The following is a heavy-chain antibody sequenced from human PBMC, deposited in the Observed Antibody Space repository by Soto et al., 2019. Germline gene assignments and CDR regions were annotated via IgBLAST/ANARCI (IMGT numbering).Heavy chain of an antibody. CDR2: IYYSGTT. CDR1: GYSISSSNW. V-gene: IGHV4-28*01. Sequence: QVQLQESGPGLVKPSDTLSLTCAVSGYSISSSNWWGWIRQPPGKGLEWIGYIYYSGTTHYNPSLKSRVTMSVATSKNQFSLKLTSVTAVDTAVYYCARREIQGPIDYWGQGTLVTVSS. J-gene: IGHJ4*02. CDR3: ARREIQGPIDY. D-gene: IGHD1-26*01.